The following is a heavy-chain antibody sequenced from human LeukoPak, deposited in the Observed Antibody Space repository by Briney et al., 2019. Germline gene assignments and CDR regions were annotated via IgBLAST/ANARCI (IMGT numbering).Heavy chain of an antibody. J-gene: IGHJ6*03. Sequence: ASVKVSCKASGYTFTSYGISWVRQAPGQGLEWMGWISAYNGNTNYAQKLQGRVTMTTDTSTSTAYMELRSLRSDDTAVYYCARDFVDTAPQLYYYYMDVWGKGTTVTASS. D-gene: IGHD5-18*01. CDR2: ISAYNGNT. V-gene: IGHV1-18*01. CDR3: ARDFVDTAPQLYYYYMDV. CDR1: GYTFTSYG.